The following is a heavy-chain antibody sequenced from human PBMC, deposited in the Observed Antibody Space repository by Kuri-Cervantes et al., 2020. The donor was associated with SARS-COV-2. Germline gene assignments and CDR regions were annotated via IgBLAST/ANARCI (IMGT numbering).Heavy chain of an antibody. D-gene: IGHD3-3*01. Sequence: GESLKISCAASGFTFSSYGMHWVRQAPGKGLEWVAVISYDGSNKYYADSVKGRFTISRDNSKNTLYLQMNSLRAEDTAVYYCAILTSDFWSSYGMDVWGQGTMVTVSS. J-gene: IGHJ6*02. CDR3: AILTSDFWSSYGMDV. CDR2: ISYDGSNK. CDR1: GFTFSSYG. V-gene: IGHV3-30*03.